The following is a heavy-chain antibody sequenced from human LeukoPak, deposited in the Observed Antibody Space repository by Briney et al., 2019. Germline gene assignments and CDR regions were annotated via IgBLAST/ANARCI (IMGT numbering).Heavy chain of an antibody. CDR3: ARLRAVAGGYWYFDL. D-gene: IGHD6-19*01. CDR2: IYYSGST. V-gene: IGHV4-39*01. Sequence: SETLSFTCTVSGGSISSSGYYWGWIRQPPGKGLEWIGTIYYSGSTYYNPSLKSRVTVSVDTSKNQFSVKLSSVTAADTAVYYCARLRAVAGGYWYFDLWGRGTLVTVSS. J-gene: IGHJ2*01. CDR1: GGSISSSGYY.